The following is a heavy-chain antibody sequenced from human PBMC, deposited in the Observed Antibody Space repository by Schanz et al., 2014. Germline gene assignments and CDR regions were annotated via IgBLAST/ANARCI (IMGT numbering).Heavy chain of an antibody. V-gene: IGHV1-18*01. CDR3: ARDAADFYNILTEEDY. D-gene: IGHD3-9*01. CDR1: GYTFTSYG. J-gene: IGHJ4*02. Sequence: QVQLVQSGAEVKKPGASVKVSCKASGYTFTSYGISWVRQAPGQGLEWMGWISATNGNTKYPQKFQGRVTMTTDTSARAAYMELMRLRSHNTAVYYGARDAADFYNILTEEDYWGQGTLVTVSS. CDR2: ISATNGNT.